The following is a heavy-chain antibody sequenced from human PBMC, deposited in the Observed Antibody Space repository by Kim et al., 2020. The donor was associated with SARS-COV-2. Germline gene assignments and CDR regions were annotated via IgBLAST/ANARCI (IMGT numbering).Heavy chain of an antibody. J-gene: IGHJ6*02. V-gene: IGHV3-21*01. CDR1: GFTFSSYS. CDR2: ISSSSSYI. D-gene: IGHD2-21*02. Sequence: GGSLRLSCAASGFTFSSYSMNWVRQAPGKGLEWVSSISSSSSYIYYADSVKGRFTISRDNAKNSLYLQMNSLRAEDTAVYYCARDRLNKHIVVVTAILRFYYGMDVWGQGTTVTVSS. CDR3: ARDRLNKHIVVVTAILRFYYGMDV.